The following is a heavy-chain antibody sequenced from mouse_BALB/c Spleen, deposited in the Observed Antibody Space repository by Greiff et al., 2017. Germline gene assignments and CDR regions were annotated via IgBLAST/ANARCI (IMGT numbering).Heavy chain of an antibody. CDR1: GFSLTSYG. D-gene: IGHD1-1*01. J-gene: IGHJ4*01. V-gene: IGHV2-2*02. CDR3: ARKGGTTTVVAKDYAMDY. Sequence: QVQLQQSGPGLVQPSQSLSITCTVSGFSLTSYGVHWVRQSPGKGLEWLGVIWSGGSTDYNAAFISRLSISKDNSKSQVFFKMNSLQANDTAIYYCARKGGTTTVVAKDYAMDYWGQGTSVTVSS. CDR2: IWSGGST.